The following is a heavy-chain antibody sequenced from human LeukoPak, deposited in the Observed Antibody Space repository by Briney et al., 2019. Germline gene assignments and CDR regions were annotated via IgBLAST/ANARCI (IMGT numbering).Heavy chain of an antibody. V-gene: IGHV4-61*02. Sequence: SQTLSLTCTVSGGSSSSGSYYWSWIRQPAGKGLEWIGRIYTSGSTNYNPSLKSRVTISVDTSKNQFSLKLSSVTAADTAVYYCARDPPYSRVDIWGQGTMVTVSS. J-gene: IGHJ3*02. D-gene: IGHD6-13*01. CDR1: GGSSSSGSYY. CDR2: IYTSGST. CDR3: ARDPPYSRVDI.